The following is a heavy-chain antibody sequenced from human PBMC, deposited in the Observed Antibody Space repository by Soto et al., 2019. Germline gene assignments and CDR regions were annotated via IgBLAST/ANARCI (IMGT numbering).Heavy chain of an antibody. J-gene: IGHJ6*02. Sequence: PSQTLSLTCAISGDSVSSNSAAWNWIRQSPSRGLEWLGRTYYRSKWYNDYAVSVKSRITINPDTSKNQFSLQLNSVTPEDTAVYYCAREPNIAAAGTPLYYYGMDVWGQGTTVTVSS. V-gene: IGHV6-1*01. CDR3: AREPNIAAAGTPLYYYGMDV. CDR1: GDSVSSNSAA. CDR2: TYYRSKWYN. D-gene: IGHD6-13*01.